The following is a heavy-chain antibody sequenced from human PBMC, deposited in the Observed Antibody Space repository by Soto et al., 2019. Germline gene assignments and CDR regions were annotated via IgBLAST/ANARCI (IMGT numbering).Heavy chain of an antibody. J-gene: IGHJ6*02. CDR2: INHSGST. CDR3: ASPRTTVTRNYYYYGMDV. Sequence: PSETLSLTCAVYGGSFSGYYWSWIRQPPGKGLEWIGEINHSGSTNYNPSLKSRVTISVDTSKSQFSLKLSSVTAADTAVYYCASPRTTVTRNYYYYGMDVWGQGTTVTVSS. V-gene: IGHV4-34*01. CDR1: GGSFSGYY. D-gene: IGHD4-4*01.